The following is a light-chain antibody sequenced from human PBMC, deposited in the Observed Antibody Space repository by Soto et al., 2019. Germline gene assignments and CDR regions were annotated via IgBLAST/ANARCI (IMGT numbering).Light chain of an antibody. Sequence: SALTQPASVSGSPGQSITISCSGTSSDVGAYNYASWYQQHPAKAPKLMIYDVSNRPSGVSDRFSGSKSGNTASLTISGLQVEDEADYYCYSYTSSSTYVFGSGTKVTVL. CDR1: SSDVGAYNY. CDR2: DVS. V-gene: IGLV2-14*03. J-gene: IGLJ1*01. CDR3: YSYTSSSTYV.